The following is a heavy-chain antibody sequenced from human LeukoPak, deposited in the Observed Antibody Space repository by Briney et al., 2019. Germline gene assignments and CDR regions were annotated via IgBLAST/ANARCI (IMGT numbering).Heavy chain of an antibody. CDR3: AKGGSGDIVVVVAATPFDY. CDR2: ISWNSGGI. Sequence: GGSLRFSCAASGFTFDDYAMHWVRHAPGKGLEWVSGISWNSGGIGYADSVKGPFTISRDNARNSLYLQMNSLRAEDTALYYCAKGGSGDIVVVVAATPFDYWGQGTLATVSS. CDR1: GFTFDDYA. V-gene: IGHV3-9*01. D-gene: IGHD2-15*01. J-gene: IGHJ4*02.